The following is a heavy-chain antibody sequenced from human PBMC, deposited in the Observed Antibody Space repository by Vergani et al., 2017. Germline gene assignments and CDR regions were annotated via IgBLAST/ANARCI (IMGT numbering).Heavy chain of an antibody. J-gene: IGHJ3*02. CDR2: MNPNSGNT. Sequence: QVQLVQSGAEVKKPGSSVKVSCKASGGTFSSYAISWVRQAPGQGLEWMGWMNPNSGNTGYAQKFQGRVTMTRNTSISTAYMELSSLRSDDTAVYYCARDPTGADDSSGYYYDDAFDIWGQGTMVTVSS. CDR1: GGTFSSYA. CDR3: ARDPTGADDSSGYYYDDAFDI. D-gene: IGHD3-22*01. V-gene: IGHV1-8*02.